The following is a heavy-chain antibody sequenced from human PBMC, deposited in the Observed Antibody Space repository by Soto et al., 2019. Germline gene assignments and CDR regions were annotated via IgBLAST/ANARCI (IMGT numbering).Heavy chain of an antibody. J-gene: IGHJ5*02. Sequence: NPGGSLRLSCAASGFTFSSYSMDWVRQAPGKGLEWVSSISSSSSYIYYADSVKGRFTISRDNAKNSLYLQMNSLRAEDTAVYYCARYSSVDSSGFDPWGQGTLVTVSS. D-gene: IGHD6-25*01. CDR3: ARYSSVDSSGFDP. V-gene: IGHV3-21*01. CDR2: ISSSSSYI. CDR1: GFTFSSYS.